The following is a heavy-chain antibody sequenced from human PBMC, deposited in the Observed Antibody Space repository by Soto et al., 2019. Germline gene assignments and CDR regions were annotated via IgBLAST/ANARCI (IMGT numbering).Heavy chain of an antibody. V-gene: IGHV5-51*01. CDR2: IYPGDSDT. CDR3: ARTRSFTLGFYYDGMDV. Sequence: VESLPISCRVSGYSFASYWIVWVLQMPGKDLEWMGIIYPGDSDTRYSPSFQGQVTISADKSLRTAYLQWTSLKASDTALYYCARTRSFTLGFYYDGMDVWGQGTPVTVSS. J-gene: IGHJ6*01. D-gene: IGHD6-6*01. CDR1: GYSFASYW.